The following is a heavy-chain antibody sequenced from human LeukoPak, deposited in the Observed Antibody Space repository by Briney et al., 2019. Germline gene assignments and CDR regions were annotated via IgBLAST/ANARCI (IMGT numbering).Heavy chain of an antibody. Sequence: PGGSLRLSCAASGFTFSDYYMSWIRQAPGKGLEWVSYISSSGSTIYYADSVKGRFTVSRDNAKNSLYLQMNSLRAEDTAVYYCARIRWYYYDSGGTFDYWGQGTLVTVSS. J-gene: IGHJ4*02. CDR1: GFTFSDYY. V-gene: IGHV3-11*01. D-gene: IGHD3-22*01. CDR3: ARIRWYYYDSGGTFDY. CDR2: ISSSGSTI.